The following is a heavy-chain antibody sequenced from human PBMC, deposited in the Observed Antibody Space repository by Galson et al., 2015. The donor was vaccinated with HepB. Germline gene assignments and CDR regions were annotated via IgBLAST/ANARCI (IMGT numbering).Heavy chain of an antibody. CDR2: ISAYNGNT. CDR1: GYTFTSYG. J-gene: IGHJ4*02. V-gene: IGHV1-18*04. Sequence: SVKVSCKASGYTFTSYGISWVRQAPGQGLEWMGWISAYNGNTNYAQKLQGRVTMTTDTSTSTAYMELRSLRSDDTAVYYCAKTRYSGYDFEYYYFDYWGQGTLVTVSS. D-gene: IGHD5-12*01. CDR3: AKTRYSGYDFEYYYFDY.